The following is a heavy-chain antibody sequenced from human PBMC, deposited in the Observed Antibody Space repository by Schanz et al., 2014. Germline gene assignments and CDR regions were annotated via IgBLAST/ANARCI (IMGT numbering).Heavy chain of an antibody. CDR2: IYTDGST. J-gene: IGHJ4*02. Sequence: VQLVESGGGVVRPGGSLRLSCAGSGFTFSSYAMSWVRQAPGKGLEWVSIIYTDGSTYYADSVRDRFTISRDNSKNMLYLQINNLRAEDTAVYYCARSRGFDSSFDFWGRGTLVTVSS. CDR3: ARSRGFDSSFDF. CDR1: GFTFSSYA. V-gene: IGHV3-66*01. D-gene: IGHD5-12*01.